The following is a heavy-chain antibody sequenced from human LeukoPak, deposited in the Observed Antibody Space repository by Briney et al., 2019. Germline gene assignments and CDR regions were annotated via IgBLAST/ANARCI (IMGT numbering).Heavy chain of an antibody. Sequence: ASVKVSCKASGYTFTGYYVHWVRQAPGQGLEWMGWINPNSGATNYAQKFQGRVTMTRDTSISTAYMELSRLTSDDTAVYYCARGELENYYYYMDVWGKGTTVTVSS. CDR1: GYTFTGYY. D-gene: IGHD3-10*01. CDR3: ARGELENYYYYMDV. CDR2: INPNSGAT. V-gene: IGHV1-2*02. J-gene: IGHJ6*03.